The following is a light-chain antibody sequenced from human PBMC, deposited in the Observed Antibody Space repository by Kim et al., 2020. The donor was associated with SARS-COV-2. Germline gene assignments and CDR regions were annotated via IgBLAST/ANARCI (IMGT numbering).Light chain of an antibody. V-gene: IGLV2-14*04. CDR1: SSDVGCYNY. CDR3: SSYTSSSTYV. Sequence: GQSITLSCTGTSSDVGCYNYVSWYQQHPGKAPKLMFYDVSKRPSGVSNRFSGSKSGNTASLTISGLQAEDEADYYCSSYTSSSTYVFGTGTKVTVL. J-gene: IGLJ1*01. CDR2: DVS.